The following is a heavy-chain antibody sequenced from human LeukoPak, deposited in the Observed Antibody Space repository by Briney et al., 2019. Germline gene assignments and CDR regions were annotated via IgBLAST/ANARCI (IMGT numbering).Heavy chain of an antibody. CDR3: ARGRWISGSYYNFDS. Sequence: TSETLSLTCSVSGGSIRSTTYYWGWIRQPPGKGLEWIGSIYYSGNTYYSPSLMSRVTISVDTSKNQFSLNLSSVTAADTAVYHCARGRWISGSYYNFDSWGQGTLVTVSS. J-gene: IGHJ4*02. CDR2: IYYSGNT. CDR1: GGSIRSTTYY. D-gene: IGHD1-26*01. V-gene: IGHV4-39*07.